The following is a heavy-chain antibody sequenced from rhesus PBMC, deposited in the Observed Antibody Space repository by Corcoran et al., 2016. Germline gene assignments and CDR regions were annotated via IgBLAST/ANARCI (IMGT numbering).Heavy chain of an antibody. CDR1: GFSLTPMGMG. V-gene: IGHV2-174*01. CDR3: ARGYSGNYGLDS. D-gene: IGHD1-44*01. CDR2: IYWDDDK. Sequence: QVTLKESGPALVNPTQTLTLTCTFSGFSLTPMGMGVGWILHPPGKALEWLALIYWDDDKRYSTSLKSRLTISKDTSKNQVVLTMTNMDPLDTATYYCARGYSGNYGLDSWGQGVVVTVSS. J-gene: IGHJ6*01.